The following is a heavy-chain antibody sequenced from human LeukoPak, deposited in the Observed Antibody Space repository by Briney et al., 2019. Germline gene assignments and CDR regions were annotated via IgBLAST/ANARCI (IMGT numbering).Heavy chain of an antibody. CDR1: GGSISSYY. D-gene: IGHD3-22*01. Sequence: ETLSLTCTVSGGSISSYYWSWIRQPPGKGLEWIGYIYYSGSTNYNPSLKSRVTISVDTSKNQFSLKLSSVTAADTAVYYCARDIGVYYYDSSGFSVDYWGQGTLVTVSS. J-gene: IGHJ4*02. CDR2: IYYSGST. V-gene: IGHV4-59*01. CDR3: ARDIGVYYYDSSGFSVDY.